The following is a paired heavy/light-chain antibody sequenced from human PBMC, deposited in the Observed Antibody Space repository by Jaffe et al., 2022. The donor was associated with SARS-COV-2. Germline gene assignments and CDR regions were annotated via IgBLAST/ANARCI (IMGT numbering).Heavy chain of an antibody. V-gene: IGHV3-15*01. J-gene: IGHJ4*02. CDR1: GFTFSNAW. D-gene: IGHD2-15*01. Sequence: EVQLVESGGGLVKPGGSLRLSCAASGFTFSNAWMSWVRQAPGKGLEWVGRIKSKTDGGTPDYAAPVKGRFTISRDDSKNTLYLQMNSLKTEDTAVYYCTTDRNPIYCSSGSCYEAYWGQGTLVTVSS. CDR2: IKSKTDGGTP. CDR3: TTDRNPIYCSSGSCYEAY.
Light chain of an antibody. J-gene: IGLJ3*02. Sequence: QAGLTQPPSVSKDLRQTVTLTCTGNSNNVGNQGAAWLQQHQGHPPKFLSYRNNDRPSGISERFSASRSGNTASLTITGLQPEDEADYYCSAWDSSLSAWVFGGGTKLTVL. V-gene: IGLV10-54*04. CDR2: RNN. CDR1: SNNVGNQG. CDR3: SAWDSSLSAWV.